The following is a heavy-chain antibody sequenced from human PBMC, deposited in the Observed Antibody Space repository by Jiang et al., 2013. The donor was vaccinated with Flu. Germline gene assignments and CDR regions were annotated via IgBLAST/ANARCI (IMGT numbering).Heavy chain of an antibody. Sequence: KSRVTISVDTSKNQFSLKLSSVTAADTAVYYCARAEGRYYYYYGMDVWGQGTTVTVSS. V-gene: IGHV4-59*01. J-gene: IGHJ6*02. CDR3: ARAEGRYYYYYGMDV.